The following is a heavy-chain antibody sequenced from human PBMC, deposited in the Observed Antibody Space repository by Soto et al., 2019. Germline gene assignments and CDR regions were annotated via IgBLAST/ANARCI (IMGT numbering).Heavy chain of an antibody. D-gene: IGHD6-19*01. J-gene: IGHJ4*02. CDR1: GYTLTGYG. Sequence: ASVKVSCKASGYTLTGYGIIWVRQAPGQGLEWMGWISAYNGNTNYAQKLQGRVTMTTDTSTSTAYMELRSLRSDDTAVYYCARSEQWLVEGGFDYWGQGTLVTVSS. V-gene: IGHV1-18*01. CDR3: ARSEQWLVEGGFDY. CDR2: ISAYNGNT.